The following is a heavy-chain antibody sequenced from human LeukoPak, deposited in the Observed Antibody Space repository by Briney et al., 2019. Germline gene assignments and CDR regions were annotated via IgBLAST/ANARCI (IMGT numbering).Heavy chain of an antibody. V-gene: IGHV3-74*01. CDR1: GFTFSSYW. Sequence: GGSLRLSCAASGFTFSSYWMHWVRHAPGKGLVWVSRINTDGSSTSYADSVKGRFTISRDNAKNTLYLQMNSLRAEDTAVYYCASLGYSYGSTGWGQGTLVTVSS. J-gene: IGHJ4*02. CDR3: ASLGYSYGSTG. CDR2: INTDGSST. D-gene: IGHD5-18*01.